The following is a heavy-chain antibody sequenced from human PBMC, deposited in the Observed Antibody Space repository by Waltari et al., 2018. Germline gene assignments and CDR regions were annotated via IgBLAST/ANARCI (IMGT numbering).Heavy chain of an antibody. Sequence: QVHLVQSGAEVRKPGSSVKVSCKASGDTFDTYGISWVRQAPGQGLEWMGGIIPIFGTTNSERRSQDSLPITADESTGTAYMELSNLTSNDTAVYYCTREGVGAHDFGDYVTFDYWGQGTLVTVSS. J-gene: IGHJ4*02. V-gene: IGHV1-69*13. D-gene: IGHD4-17*01. CDR2: IIPIFGTT. CDR1: GDTFDTYG. CDR3: TREGVGAHDFGDYVTFDY.